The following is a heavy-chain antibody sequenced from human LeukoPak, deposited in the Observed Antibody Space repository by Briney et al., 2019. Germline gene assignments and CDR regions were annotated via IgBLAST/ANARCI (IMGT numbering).Heavy chain of an antibody. Sequence: SETLSLTCTVSGGSISSYYWSWIRQPPGQGLKWIGYIYYSGSTNYNPSLKSRVTISVDTSKNQFSLKLSSVTAADTAVYYCARGDSYGSKNFDYWGQGTLVTVSS. D-gene: IGHD5-18*01. CDR3: ARGDSYGSKNFDY. CDR2: IYYSGST. V-gene: IGHV4-59*01. CDR1: GGSISSYY. J-gene: IGHJ4*02.